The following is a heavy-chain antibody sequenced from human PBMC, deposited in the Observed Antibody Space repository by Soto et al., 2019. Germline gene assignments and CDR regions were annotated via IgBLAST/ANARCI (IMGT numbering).Heavy chain of an antibody. J-gene: IGHJ5*02. CDR3: AKETTIFGVVIGNRFDP. V-gene: IGHV3-23*01. CDR1: GFTFSSSA. Sequence: EVQLLESGGGLVQPGGSLRLSCAASGFTFSSSAMSWVRQAPGKGLEWVSALSGSGSSTYYADAVKGRFTISRDNSKNTLYLQMNSLRAEDTAVDYCAKETTIFGVVIGNRFDPWGQGTLVTVSS. D-gene: IGHD3-3*01. CDR2: LSGSGSST.